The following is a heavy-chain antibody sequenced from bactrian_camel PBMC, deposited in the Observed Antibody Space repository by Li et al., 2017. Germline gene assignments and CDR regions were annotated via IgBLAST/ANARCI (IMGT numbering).Heavy chain of an antibody. J-gene: IGHJ4*01. Sequence: VQLVESGGGLVQPGGSLTLSCAASGFTFSSYWMYWVRQAPGKGLEWVSAIDTGGGSTYYAGSVKGRFTISEDNVKNMIYLQMNDLKPEDTAMYYCAADQGPYKITCTVSSSQFNYEGQGTQVTVS. D-gene: IGHD6*01. CDR2: IDTGGGST. CDR1: GFTFSSYW. V-gene: IGHV3S1*01.